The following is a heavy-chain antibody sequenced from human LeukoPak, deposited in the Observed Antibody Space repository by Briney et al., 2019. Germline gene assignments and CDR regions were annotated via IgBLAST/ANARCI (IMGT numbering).Heavy chain of an antibody. D-gene: IGHD2-15*01. CDR2: IYYSGST. CDR1: GGSISSSFYY. J-gene: IGHJ4*02. Sequence: PSETLSLTCTVSGGSISSSFYYWSWIHQPPGKGLEWIGYIYYSGSTYYNPSLKSRVTISVDTSKNQFSLKLSSVTAADTAVYYCARDCWGYCSGGQHPRDYWGQGTLVTVSS. V-gene: IGHV4-30-4*01. CDR3: ARDCWGYCSGGQHPRDY.